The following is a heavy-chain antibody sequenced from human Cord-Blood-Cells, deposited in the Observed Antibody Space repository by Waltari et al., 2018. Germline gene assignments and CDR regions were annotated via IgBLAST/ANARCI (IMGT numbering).Heavy chain of an antibody. J-gene: IGHJ6*02. Sequence: QVQLQESGPGLVKPLETLSLTCAVSGYSISSGYYWGWIRQPPGKGLEWIGSIYHSGSTDRNPSLKSRCTISVDTSKNQFALKLSSVTAADTAVYYCARDSELELQDGYYYYGMDVWGQGTTVTVSS. D-gene: IGHD1-7*01. CDR2: IYHSGST. CDR1: GYSISSGYY. V-gene: IGHV4-38-2*02. CDR3: ARDSELELQDGYYYYGMDV.